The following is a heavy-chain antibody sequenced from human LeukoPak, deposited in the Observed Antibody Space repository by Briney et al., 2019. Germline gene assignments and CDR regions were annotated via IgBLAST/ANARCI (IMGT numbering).Heavy chain of an antibody. CDR3: ARGVLAYCGADCYDDAFDV. D-gene: IGHD2-21*02. Sequence: ASETLSLTCTVSGGSISSYYWSWIRQPPGKGLEWIGYIYYSGSTYYNPSLKSRVTISVDTSKNQFSLKLSSVTAADTAVYYCARGVLAYCGADCYDDAFDVWGQGTMVTVSS. J-gene: IGHJ3*01. CDR1: GGSISSYY. CDR2: IYYSGST. V-gene: IGHV4-59*01.